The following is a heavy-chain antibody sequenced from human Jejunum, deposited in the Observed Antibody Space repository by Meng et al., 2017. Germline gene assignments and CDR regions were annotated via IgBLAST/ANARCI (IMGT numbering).Heavy chain of an antibody. CDR3: AREWSGSYRHFDY. V-gene: IGHV4-4*02. CDR1: GGSISTSDW. CDR2: IHHSGST. Sequence: QVQVEEAGPGLVRPSGTLSLTCAVSGGSISTSDWWSWVRQPPGKGLEWIGEIHHSGSTNYNPSLKSRVTISVDKSKNQFSLKLNSVTAADTAVYYCAREWSGSYRHFDYWGQGTLVTVSS. D-gene: IGHD1-26*01. J-gene: IGHJ4*02.